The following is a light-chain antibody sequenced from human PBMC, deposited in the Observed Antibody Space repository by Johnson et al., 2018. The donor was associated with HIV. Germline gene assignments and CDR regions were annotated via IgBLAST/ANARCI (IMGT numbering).Light chain of an antibody. CDR3: GTWAYSVSAGKV. CDR2: ENN. Sequence: QAVLTQPPSVSAAPGQKVTISCSGSSSNIGNNYVSWYQQLPGTAPKLLIYENNKRPSGIPDRFSGSKSGTSATLGITGLQTGDEADYYSGTWAYSVSAGKVFETGTKVTVL. CDR1: SSNIGNNY. J-gene: IGLJ1*01. V-gene: IGLV1-51*02.